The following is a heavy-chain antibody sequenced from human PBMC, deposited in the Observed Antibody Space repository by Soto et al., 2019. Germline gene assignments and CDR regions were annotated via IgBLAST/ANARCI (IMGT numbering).Heavy chain of an antibody. D-gene: IGHD3-10*01. Sequence: QVQLVQSGAEVKKPGASVKVSCKASGYTFTSYYMHWVRQAPGQGLEWMGIINPSGGSTSYAQKFQGRVTMTRDTYTSTVYMELSSLRSEDTAVYYCARDRRGLLLWFGDYGMDVWGQGTTVAVSS. CDR3: ARDRRGLLLWFGDYGMDV. V-gene: IGHV1-46*01. J-gene: IGHJ6*02. CDR1: GYTFTSYY. CDR2: INPSGGST.